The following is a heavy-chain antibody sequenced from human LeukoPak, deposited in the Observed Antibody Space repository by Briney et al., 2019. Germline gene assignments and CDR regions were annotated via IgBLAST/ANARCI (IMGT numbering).Heavy chain of an antibody. D-gene: IGHD3-22*01. J-gene: IGHJ4*02. Sequence: GGSLRLSCAASGFTFSDYAMAWVRQAPGKGLDWVSSISDSGDSTDYADSVKGRFTISRDNSKNTLYLQMHSLGAEYTAIYYCAKSADSFGQYSSSFEYWGRGTLVTVSS. CDR3: AKSADSFGQYSSSFEY. CDR1: GFTFSDYA. V-gene: IGHV3-23*01. CDR2: ISDSGDST.